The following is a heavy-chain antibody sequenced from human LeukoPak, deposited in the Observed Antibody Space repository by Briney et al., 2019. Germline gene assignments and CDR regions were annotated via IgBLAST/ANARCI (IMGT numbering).Heavy chain of an antibody. D-gene: IGHD5-12*01. V-gene: IGHV3-48*01. J-gene: IGHJ6*03. CDR3: ATERLYYYYMDV. Sequence: GGSLRLSCAASGFSISNYNMSWIRQAPGKGLEWLSSISSSSSTIYYAASVKGRITISRDNAKNSLFLQINSLRADETADYYWATERLYYYYMDVWGKGTLVTVSS. CDR1: GFSISNYN. CDR2: ISSSSSTI.